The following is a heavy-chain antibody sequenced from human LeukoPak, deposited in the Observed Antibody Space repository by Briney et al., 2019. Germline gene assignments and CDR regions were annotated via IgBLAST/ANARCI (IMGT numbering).Heavy chain of an antibody. Sequence: EASVKVSCKASGYTFTSYGISWVRQAPGQGLEWMGWISAYNGNTNYARKLQGRVTMTTDTSTSTAYMDLRSLRSDDTAVYYCARDTSGSPAAYYYYMDVWGKGTTVTISS. V-gene: IGHV1-18*01. J-gene: IGHJ6*03. CDR3: ARDTSGSPAAYYYYMDV. CDR2: ISAYNGNT. D-gene: IGHD1-26*01. CDR1: GYTFTSYG.